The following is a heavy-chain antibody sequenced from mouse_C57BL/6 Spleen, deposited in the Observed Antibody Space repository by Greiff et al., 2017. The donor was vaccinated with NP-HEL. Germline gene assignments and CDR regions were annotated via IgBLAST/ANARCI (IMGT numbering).Heavy chain of an antibody. CDR2: INYDGSST. J-gene: IGHJ4*01. CDR3: AREDYGYDGSYAMDY. D-gene: IGHD2-2*01. V-gene: IGHV5-16*01. Sequence: EVKLVESEGGLVQPGSSMKLSCTASGFTFSDYYMAWVRQVPEKGLEWVANINYDGSSTYYLDSLKSRFIISRDNAKNILYLQMSSLKSEDTATYYCAREDYGYDGSYAMDYWGQGTSVTVSS. CDR1: GFTFSDYY.